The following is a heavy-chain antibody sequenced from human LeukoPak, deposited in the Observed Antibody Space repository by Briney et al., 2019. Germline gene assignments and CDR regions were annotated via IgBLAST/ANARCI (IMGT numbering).Heavy chain of an antibody. D-gene: IGHD2-2*02. J-gene: IGHJ5*02. CDR1: GGSISSGSYY. CDR3: ARATVVPAAIPRSWFDP. V-gene: IGHV4-61*02. CDR2: IYTSGST. Sequence: PSETLSLTCTVSGGSISSGSYYWSWIRQPAGKGLEWIGRIYTSGSTNYNPSLKSRVTISVDTSKNQFSLKLSSVTAADTAVYYCARATVVPAAIPRSWFDPWGQGTLVTVSS.